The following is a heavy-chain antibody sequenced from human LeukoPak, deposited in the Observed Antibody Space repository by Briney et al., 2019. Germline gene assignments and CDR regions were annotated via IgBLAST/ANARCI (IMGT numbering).Heavy chain of an antibody. J-gene: IGHJ5*02. Sequence: GGSLRLSCAASGFTFSSYGMHWVRQAPGKGLEWVSYISSSGNTVKYADSVKGRFTISRDNAKNSLYLQMNSLRAEDAAVYYCARDSRRLDPWGQGTLVTVSS. V-gene: IGHV3-48*04. CDR2: ISSSGNTV. CDR1: GFTFSSYG. CDR3: ARDSRRLDP.